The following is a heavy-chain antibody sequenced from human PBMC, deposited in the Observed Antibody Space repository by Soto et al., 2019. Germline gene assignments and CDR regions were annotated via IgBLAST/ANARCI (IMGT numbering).Heavy chain of an antibody. CDR1: GGSISGYY. D-gene: IGHD3-10*01. V-gene: IGHV4-59*01. Sequence: PSETLSLTCTISGGSISGYYWTWIRQSPGKGLEYIGYVYNGNTNYNPSLNSRVTISADTSKNQFSLKLSSVTAADTAVYYCARDRYGSGSFYIENWFDPWGQGTLVTVSS. CDR3: ARDRYGSGSFYIENWFDP. CDR2: VYNGNT. J-gene: IGHJ5*02.